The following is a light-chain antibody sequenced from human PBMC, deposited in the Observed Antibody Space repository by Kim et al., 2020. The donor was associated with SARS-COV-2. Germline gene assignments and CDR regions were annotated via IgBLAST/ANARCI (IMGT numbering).Light chain of an antibody. J-gene: IGLJ2*01. CDR2: TNV. CDR3: AAWDGRLNGVV. Sequence: GQRDTTYCAGRTSNIGGNTINWHQHRPGTATKLLICTNVQRPSGVPGRFAGATSGTSATLAFSGLQSEDEADYYCAAWDGRLNGVVFGGGTQLTAL. V-gene: IGLV1-44*01. CDR1: TSNIGGNT.